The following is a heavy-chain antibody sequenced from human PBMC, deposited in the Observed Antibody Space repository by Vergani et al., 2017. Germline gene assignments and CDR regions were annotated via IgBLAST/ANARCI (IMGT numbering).Heavy chain of an antibody. CDR2: IFSGGYT. CDR3: ASQYYDFWSGRD. D-gene: IGHD3-3*01. V-gene: IGHV3-66*04. J-gene: IGHJ1*01. CDR1: GFTVSSHY. Sequence: QLVESGGDLVQPGGSLRLSCAVSGFTVSSHYMSWVRQAPGKGLEWVSVIFSGGYTYYADSLKGRFTISRDDSKNSLYLQMNSLRAEDTAVYYCASQYYDFWSGRDWGQGTLVTVSS.